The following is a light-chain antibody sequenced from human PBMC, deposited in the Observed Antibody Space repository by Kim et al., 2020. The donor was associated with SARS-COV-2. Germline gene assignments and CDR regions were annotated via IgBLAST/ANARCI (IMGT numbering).Light chain of an antibody. CDR3: QQYYSTPLT. Sequence: RATINCKSSQSVLYSSNNKNYLAWYQQKPGQPPKLLIYWASTRESGVPDRCSGSGSGTDFTLTISSLQAEDVAVYYCQQYYSTPLTFGGGTKVEI. V-gene: IGKV4-1*01. J-gene: IGKJ4*01. CDR1: QSVLYSSNNKNY. CDR2: WAS.